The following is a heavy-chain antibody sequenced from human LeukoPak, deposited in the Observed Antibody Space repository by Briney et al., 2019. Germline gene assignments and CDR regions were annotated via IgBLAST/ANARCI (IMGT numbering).Heavy chain of an antibody. Sequence: SETLSLTCTVSGGFISSSGYYWGWIRQPPGKGLEWIGTIYYSGSTYYNPSLKSRVTISVDTSKNQFSLKLSSVTAADTAVYYCARFRTLTTHFDYWGQGTLVTVSS. CDR3: ARFRTLTTHFDY. V-gene: IGHV4-39*01. CDR1: GGFISSSGYY. D-gene: IGHD4-11*01. J-gene: IGHJ4*02. CDR2: IYYSGST.